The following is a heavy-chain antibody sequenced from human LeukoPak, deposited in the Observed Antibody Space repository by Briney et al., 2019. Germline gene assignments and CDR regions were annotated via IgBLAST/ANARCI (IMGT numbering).Heavy chain of an antibody. Sequence: GGSLRLSCAASGFTFSSYWMSWVRQAPGKGLEWAANIKQDESEKYYVDFLKGRFTISRDNAKNSLYLQMNSLRAEDTAVYYCARDKIEGPTKLDYWGQGILVAVSS. CDR3: ARDKIEGPTKLDY. D-gene: IGHD1-1*01. CDR1: GFTFSSYW. V-gene: IGHV3-7*01. J-gene: IGHJ4*02. CDR2: IKQDESEK.